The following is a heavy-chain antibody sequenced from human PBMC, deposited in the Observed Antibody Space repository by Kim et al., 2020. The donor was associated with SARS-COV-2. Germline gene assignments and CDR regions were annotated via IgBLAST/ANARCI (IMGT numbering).Heavy chain of an antibody. V-gene: IGHV6-1*01. CDR1: GDSVSSNSAS. Sequence: SQTLSLTCVISGDSVSSNSASWNWIRQSPSRGLEWLGRTYYRSQWYYDFAVSVEGRITINPDTSKNQFSLQLKSVTPEDTAVYYCARDGVNWFDTWGQGTLVTVAS. D-gene: IGHD3-16*01. J-gene: IGHJ5*02. CDR2: TYYRSQWYY. CDR3: ARDGVNWFDT.